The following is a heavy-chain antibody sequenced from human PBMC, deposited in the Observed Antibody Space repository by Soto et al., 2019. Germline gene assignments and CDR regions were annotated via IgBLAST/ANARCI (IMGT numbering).Heavy chain of an antibody. CDR3: ARDSSNDLNWFDP. Sequence: GGSLRLSCAASGFTFSSYGMHWVRQAPGKGLEWVAVIWYDGSNKYYADSVKGRFTISRDNSKNTLYLQMNSLRAEDTAVYYCARDSSNDLNWFDPWGQGTLVTVSS. J-gene: IGHJ5*02. V-gene: IGHV3-33*01. D-gene: IGHD1-1*01. CDR1: GFTFSSYG. CDR2: IWYDGSNK.